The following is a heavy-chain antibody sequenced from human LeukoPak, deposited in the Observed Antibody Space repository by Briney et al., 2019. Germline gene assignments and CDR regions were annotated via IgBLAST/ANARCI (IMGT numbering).Heavy chain of an antibody. CDR3: ATDHGFHYGAYFDY. V-gene: IGHV3-74*01. CDR2: INPDGATT. D-gene: IGHD4-17*01. J-gene: IGHJ4*02. CDR1: GFTFSSYW. Sequence: GGSLRLSCAASGFTFSSYWMHWVRQAPGKGLVWVSRINPDGATTSYADSVKGRFTISRDNAKNTVDLQMNSLRGEDTAVYYCATDHGFHYGAYFDYWGQGTLVTVSS.